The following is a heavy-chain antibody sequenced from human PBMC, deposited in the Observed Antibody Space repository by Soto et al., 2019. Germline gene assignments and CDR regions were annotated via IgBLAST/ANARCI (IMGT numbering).Heavy chain of an antibody. CDR3: ARDLRYCSGGSCYPRSHYGMDV. D-gene: IGHD2-15*01. V-gene: IGHV3-21*01. CDR2: ISSSSSYI. J-gene: IGHJ6*02. CDR1: GFTFSSYS. Sequence: PGGSLRLSCAASGFTFSSYSMNWVRQAPGKGLEWVSSISSSSSYIYYADSVKGRFTISRDDAKNSLYLQVNSLRAEDTAVYYCARDLRYCSGGSCYPRSHYGMDVWGQGTTVTVSS.